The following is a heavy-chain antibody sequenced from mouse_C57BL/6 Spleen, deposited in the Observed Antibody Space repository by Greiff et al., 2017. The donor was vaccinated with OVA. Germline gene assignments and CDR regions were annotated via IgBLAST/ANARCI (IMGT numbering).Heavy chain of an antibody. V-gene: IGHV1-54*01. CDR2: INPGSGGT. CDR1: GYAFTNYL. Sequence: VNVVESGAELVRPGTSVKVSCKASGYAFTNYLIEWVKQRPGQGLEWIGVINPGSGGTNYNEKFKGKATLTADKSSSTAYMQLSSLTSEDSAVYFCAKDGYSLFAYWGQGTLVTVSA. CDR3: AKDGYSLFAY. D-gene: IGHD2-3*01. J-gene: IGHJ3*01.